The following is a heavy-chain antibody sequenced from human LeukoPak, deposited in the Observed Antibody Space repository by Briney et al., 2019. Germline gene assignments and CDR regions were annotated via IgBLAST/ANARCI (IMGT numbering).Heavy chain of an antibody. CDR2: IYPGDSDT. CDR1: GSSFNIYW. CDR3: AAALTSSRGIDF. D-gene: IGHD4-11*01. V-gene: IGHV5-51*01. J-gene: IGHJ6*02. Sequence: GEPLQISCKGSGSSFNIYWIGWVRQVPGKGLEWLGIIYPGDSDTRYSPSFQGQRTISVDKSITTADLQWNSLKASDTAMYYCAAALTSSRGIDFWGQGTTVTVSS.